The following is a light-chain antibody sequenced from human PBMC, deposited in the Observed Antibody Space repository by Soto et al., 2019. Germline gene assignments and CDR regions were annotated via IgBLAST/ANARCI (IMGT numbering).Light chain of an antibody. J-gene: IGKJ5*01. Sequence: DIQMTQSPSFLSPSIGESVTLTCRASQVNSTSLAWYQVKPGKAPKLLIYAASTLESGVPSRFSATVSGTEFSLTITSLQPEDFATYYCQQLFDSPITFGQGTRLENK. CDR1: QVNSTS. V-gene: IGKV1-9*01. CDR3: QQLFDSPIT. CDR2: AAS.